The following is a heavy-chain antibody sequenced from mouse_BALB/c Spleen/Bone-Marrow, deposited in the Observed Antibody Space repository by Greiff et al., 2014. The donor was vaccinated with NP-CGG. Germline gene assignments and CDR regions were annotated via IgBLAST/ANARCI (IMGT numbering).Heavy chain of an antibody. V-gene: IGHV14-3*02. J-gene: IGHJ1*01. CDR3: ASYRYGWYFDV. Sequence: VQLQQSGTELVKPGASVKLSCTASGFNIKDTYLHWVKQRPEQGLDWIGRIDPAIFTKYDPKFQGKATITADTSSNTAYLHLSSLTSEDTAVYYCASYRYGWYFDVWGAGTTVTVSS. CDR2: IDPAIFT. CDR1: GFNIKDTY. D-gene: IGHD2-14*01.